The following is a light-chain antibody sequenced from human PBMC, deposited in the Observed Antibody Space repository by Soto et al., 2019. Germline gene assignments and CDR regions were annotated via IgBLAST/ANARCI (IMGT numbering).Light chain of an antibody. J-gene: IGLJ3*02. CDR2: RNN. CDR3: AAWDDTLNGQV. CDR1: RSNIGRNY. Sequence: QSVLTQPPSAPGTPGQRVSISCSGSRSNIGRNYVYWYQQLPGTAPKLLIQRNNERPSGVPDRFSGSKSGTSVSLAISGLRSEDEATYYCAAWDDTLNGQVFGGGTKLTVL. V-gene: IGLV1-47*01.